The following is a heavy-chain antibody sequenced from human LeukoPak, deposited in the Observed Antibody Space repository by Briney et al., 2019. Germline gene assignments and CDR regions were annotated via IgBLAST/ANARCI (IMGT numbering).Heavy chain of an antibody. Sequence: SETLSLTCTVSGGSISSYYWGWIRQPPGKGLEWIGSIYYSGSTYYNPSLKSRVTISVDTSKNQFSLKLSSVTAADTAVYYWARDPPLGPTEMATIGYFDYWGQGTLVTVSS. D-gene: IGHD5-24*01. V-gene: IGHV4-39*02. CDR2: IYYSGST. J-gene: IGHJ4*02. CDR1: GGSISSYY. CDR3: ARDPPLGPTEMATIGYFDY.